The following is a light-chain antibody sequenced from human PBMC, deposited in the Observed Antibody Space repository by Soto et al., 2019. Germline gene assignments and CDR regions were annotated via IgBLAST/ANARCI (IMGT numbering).Light chain of an antibody. Sequence: DIQMTQSPSTLSASIGDRVTITCRASESISDCLAWYQQRPGKAPKLLIYKASILESGVPARFSGSGSGTEFTLTISSLQPDDFAIYYCQQYSSYLWTFGQGTKVEIK. V-gene: IGKV1-5*03. CDR1: ESISDC. J-gene: IGKJ1*01. CDR3: QQYSSYLWT. CDR2: KAS.